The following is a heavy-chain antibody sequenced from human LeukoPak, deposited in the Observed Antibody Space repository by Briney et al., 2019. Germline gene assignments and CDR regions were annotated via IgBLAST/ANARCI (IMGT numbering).Heavy chain of an antibody. Sequence: GGSLRLSCAASGFTFSDYAMHWVRQAPGKGLDWVALISYDGANKYYADSVKGRFTISRDNSRNTLYLQMNSLRPEDTAVYYCARKQGIGSGLYWGQGTLVTVSS. V-gene: IGHV3-30-3*01. CDR1: GFTFSDYA. D-gene: IGHD2-15*01. J-gene: IGHJ4*02. CDR3: ARKQGIGSGLY. CDR2: ISYDGANK.